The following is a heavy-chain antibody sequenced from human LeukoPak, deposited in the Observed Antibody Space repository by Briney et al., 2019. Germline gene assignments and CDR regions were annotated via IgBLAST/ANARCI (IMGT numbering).Heavy chain of an antibody. Sequence: SETLSLTCTVSGGSISSSSYYWGWIRRPPGKGLEWIGSIYYSGSTYYNPSLKSRVTISVDTSKNQFSLKLSSVTAADTAVYYCARRYIVAGTTYWGQGTLVTVSS. CDR3: ARRYIVAGTTY. CDR2: IYYSGST. V-gene: IGHV4-39*01. J-gene: IGHJ4*02. D-gene: IGHD5-12*01. CDR1: GGSISSSSYY.